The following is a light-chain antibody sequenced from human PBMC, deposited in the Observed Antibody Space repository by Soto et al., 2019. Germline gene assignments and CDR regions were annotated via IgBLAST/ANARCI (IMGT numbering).Light chain of an antibody. CDR1: QSISVW. V-gene: IGKV1-5*03. J-gene: IGKJ1*01. CDR2: KAS. CDR3: QQYNSYSWT. Sequence: DLQIPQSPSTLSASVRGSVPITFGASQSISVWLAWYQQKAGKAPNLLIYKASRLESGVPSRFSGSGSETEFTLTISGLQPGDFATYYCQQYNSYSWTFGQGTKVDIK.